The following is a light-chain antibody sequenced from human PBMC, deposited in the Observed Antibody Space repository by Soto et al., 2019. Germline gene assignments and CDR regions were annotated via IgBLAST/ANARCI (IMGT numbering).Light chain of an antibody. CDR2: AAS. CDR1: QSISSY. V-gene: IGKV1-39*01. J-gene: IGKJ1*01. CDR3: QQSYSTSWT. Sequence: DIQMTQSPSSLSASVGDRVTITCRASQSISSYLNWYQQKPGKAPKLLIYAASSSQSGVPSRFSGSGSGTDFTLTTSSLQPEDFATYYCQQSYSTSWTFGQGTKVDIK.